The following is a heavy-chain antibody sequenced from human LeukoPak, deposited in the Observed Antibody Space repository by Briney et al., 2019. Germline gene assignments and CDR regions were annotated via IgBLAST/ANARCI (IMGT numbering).Heavy chain of an antibody. CDR2: ISDDGYTT. V-gene: IGHV3-23*01. J-gene: IGHJ4*01. CDR1: GFTFNIYT. Sequence: PGGSLRLSCAASGFTFNIYTMSWVRQAPGKGLEWVSIISDDGYTTYYADSVKGRFTISRDTSANTLYLQMNSLRAEDTAIYYCAKSRGIYDSSGWRTFDYWGQGTLVTVSS. CDR3: AKSRGIYDSSGWRTFDY. D-gene: IGHD6-19*01.